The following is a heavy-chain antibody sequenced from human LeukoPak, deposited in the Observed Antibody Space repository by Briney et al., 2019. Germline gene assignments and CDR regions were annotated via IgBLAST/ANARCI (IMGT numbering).Heavy chain of an antibody. Sequence: SETLSLTCIVSGGSVSSGSYYWSWIRQPPGKGLEWIAYIYYSGSINYNPSLTSRVTISVDTSKNQFSLKLSSVTAADTAVYYCARRLEIGGYFDLWGRGTLVTVSS. CDR2: IYYSGSI. D-gene: IGHD5-24*01. V-gene: IGHV4-61*01. J-gene: IGHJ2*01. CDR3: ARRLEIGGYFDL. CDR1: GGSVSSGSYY.